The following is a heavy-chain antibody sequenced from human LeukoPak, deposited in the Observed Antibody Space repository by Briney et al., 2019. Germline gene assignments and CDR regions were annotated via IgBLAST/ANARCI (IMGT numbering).Heavy chain of an antibody. CDR3: ATLDYGGNSVPPHFDY. CDR1: GYTLTELS. V-gene: IGHV1-24*01. D-gene: IGHD4-23*01. J-gene: IGHJ4*02. Sequence: ASVKVSCKVSGYTLTELSMHWVRQAPGKGLEWMGGFDPEDGETIYAQKFQGRVTMTEDTSTDTAYVELSSLRSEDTAVYYCATLDYGGNSVPPHFDYWGQGTLVTVSS. CDR2: FDPEDGET.